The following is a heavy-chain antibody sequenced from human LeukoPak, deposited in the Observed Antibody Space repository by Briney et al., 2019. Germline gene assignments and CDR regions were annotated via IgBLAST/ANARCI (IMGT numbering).Heavy chain of an antibody. D-gene: IGHD6-19*01. CDR3: ARKTSSGWYYFDY. CDR1: GGSISSSSYY. J-gene: IGHJ4*02. Sequence: SETLSLTCTVSGGSISSSSYYWGWIRQPPGKGLEWIGSIYYSGSTYYNPSPKSRVTLSVDTSKNQFSLKLSSVTAADTAVYYCARKTSSGWYYFDYWGQGTLVTVSS. V-gene: IGHV4-39*01. CDR2: IYYSGST.